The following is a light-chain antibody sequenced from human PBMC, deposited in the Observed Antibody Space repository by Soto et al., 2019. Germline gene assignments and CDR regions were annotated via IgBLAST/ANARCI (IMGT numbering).Light chain of an antibody. Sequence: QSVLTQPPSASGTPGQRVTISCSGSRSNIGNNAVSWYQQFPGTAPKLLIYNNNQRPSGVPDRFSGSKSGTSASLAISGLQSEAEAAYYCAAWDDSLNARGVFGGGTKLTVL. V-gene: IGLV1-44*01. CDR3: AAWDDSLNARGV. CDR1: RSNIGNNA. J-gene: IGLJ3*02. CDR2: NNN.